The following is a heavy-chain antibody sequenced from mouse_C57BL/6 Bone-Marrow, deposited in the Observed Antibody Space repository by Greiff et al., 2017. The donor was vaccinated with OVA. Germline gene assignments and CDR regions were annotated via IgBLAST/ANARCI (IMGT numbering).Heavy chain of an antibody. D-gene: IGHD2-1*01. CDR1: GFTFSSYG. Sequence: EVQLVESGGDLVKPGGSLKLSCAASGFTFSSYGMSWVRQTPDKRLEWVATISSGGSYTYYPDSVKGRFPISRDNAKNTLYLQMSSLKSEDTAMYYCARLPPRYYGNYQPYWYVDVWGTGTTVTVSS. V-gene: IGHV5-6*01. J-gene: IGHJ1*03. CDR2: ISSGGSYT. CDR3: ARLPPRYYGNYQPYWYVDV.